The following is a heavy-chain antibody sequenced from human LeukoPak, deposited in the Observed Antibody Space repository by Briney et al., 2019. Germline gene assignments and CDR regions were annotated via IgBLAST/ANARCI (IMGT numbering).Heavy chain of an antibody. V-gene: IGHV3-23*01. CDR2: VSGSGGST. Sequence: PGGSLRLSCADSAFTFRTYAMIWVRQAPGKGLEWVSTVSGSGGSTYYADSVKGRFTISRDNSNNTLYLQMNSLRAEDTAVYYCAKGAASRGYTYVANWGQGTLVTVSS. J-gene: IGHJ4*02. CDR3: AKGAASRGYTYVAN. D-gene: IGHD5-18*01. CDR1: AFTFRTYA.